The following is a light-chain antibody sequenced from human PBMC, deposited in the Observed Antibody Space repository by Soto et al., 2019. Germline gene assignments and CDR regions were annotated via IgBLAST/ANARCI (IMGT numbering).Light chain of an antibody. CDR1: QNLLHTNGYYY. CDR3: MQSLQTPLT. J-gene: IGKJ4*01. V-gene: IGKV2-28*01. CDR2: LGS. Sequence: EIVMTQSPPSLPVTPGEPASISCRSSQNLLHTNGYYYVDWYLQKPGQSPQLLIYLGSNRACGVHDRFSGRGSGTDFTLKISRVEAEDVGVYYCMQSLQTPLTFGGGTKVEIK.